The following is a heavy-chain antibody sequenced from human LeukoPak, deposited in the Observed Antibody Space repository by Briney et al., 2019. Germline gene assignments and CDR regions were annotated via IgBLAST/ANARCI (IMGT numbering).Heavy chain of an antibody. CDR3: AREGGYYDSSGYYGVYYFDY. CDR2: ISYDGSNK. Sequence: GGSLRLSCAACGFTFSRYVMHWVRQAPGKGVEWVAVISYDGSNKYYADSVKGRFTISRDNSKNTLYLQMNSLRAEDAAVYYCAREGGYYDSSGYYGVYYFDYWGQGTLVTVSS. CDR1: GFTFSRYV. V-gene: IGHV3-30*03. D-gene: IGHD3-22*01. J-gene: IGHJ4*02.